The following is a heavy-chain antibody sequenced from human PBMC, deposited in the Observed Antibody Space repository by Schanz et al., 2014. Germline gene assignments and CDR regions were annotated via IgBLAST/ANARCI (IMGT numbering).Heavy chain of an antibody. D-gene: IGHD5-12*01. J-gene: IGHJ3*01. CDR3: ARDGGRDGYNLAFDV. Sequence: QLVESGGGLVQPGRSLRLSCAASGFTVNTNYMSWVRQAPGKGLEWISSMYINSGSTQYADSVKGRFIISRDSSKNTLFLQMNSLRAEDTAVYFCARDGGRDGYNLAFDVWGQGTLVTVSS. V-gene: IGHV3-53*01. CDR1: GFTVNTNY. CDR2: MYINSGST.